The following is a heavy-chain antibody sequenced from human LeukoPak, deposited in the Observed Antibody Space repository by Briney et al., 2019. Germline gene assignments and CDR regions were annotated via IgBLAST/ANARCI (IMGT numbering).Heavy chain of an antibody. Sequence: SETLSLTCTVSGGSISSYYWSWIRQPPGKGLEWIGYIYYSGSTNYNPSLKSRVTISVDTSKNQFSLKLSSVTAADTAVYYCATIAARPIGDYWGQGTLVTVSS. J-gene: IGHJ4*02. D-gene: IGHD6-6*01. CDR1: GGSISSYY. V-gene: IGHV4-59*08. CDR3: ATIAARPIGDY. CDR2: IYYSGST.